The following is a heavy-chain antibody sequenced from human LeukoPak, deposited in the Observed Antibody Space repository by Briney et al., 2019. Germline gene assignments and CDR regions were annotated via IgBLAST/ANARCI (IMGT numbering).Heavy chain of an antibody. CDR1: GFTFSDYY. V-gene: IGHV4-34*01. D-gene: IGHD3-10*01. Sequence: GSLRLSCAASGFTFSDYYMSWIRQPPGKGLEWIGEINHSGSTNYNPSLKSRVTISVDTSKNQFSLKLSSVTAADTAVYYCARVFSGRITMVRGVPGLDYFDYWGQGTLVTVSS. CDR3: ARVFSGRITMVRGVPGLDYFDY. CDR2: INHSGST. J-gene: IGHJ4*02.